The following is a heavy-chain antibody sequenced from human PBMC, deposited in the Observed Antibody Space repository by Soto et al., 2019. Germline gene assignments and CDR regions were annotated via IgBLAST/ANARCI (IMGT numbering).Heavy chain of an antibody. J-gene: IGHJ4*02. CDR1: GFTFSSYA. D-gene: IGHD3-22*01. V-gene: IGHV3-30-3*01. CDR2: ISYDGSNK. CDR3: ARGWGDHNNDYYYAY. Sequence: QVQLVESGGGVVQPGRSLRLSCAASGFTFSSYAMHWVRQAPGKGLEWVAVISYDGSNKYYADSVKGRVTISRYNSKNTLYLQMNSLRAEDTAVYYCARGWGDHNNDYYYAYWGQGTLVIVSS.